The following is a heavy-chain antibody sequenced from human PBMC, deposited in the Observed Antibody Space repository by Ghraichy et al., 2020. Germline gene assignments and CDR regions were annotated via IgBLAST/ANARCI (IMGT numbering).Heavy chain of an antibody. CDR3: SSGDTFDI. CDR2: INQDAREK. Sequence: SCAASGLIFSNYWMTWVRQAPGKGLEWVANINQDAREKYYAGSVKGRFTISRDNAKNSLSLQMNNLSAEDTAVYYCSSGDTFDIWGRGTMVTVSS. D-gene: IGHD3-10*01. V-gene: IGHV3-7*03. CDR1: GLIFSNYW. J-gene: IGHJ3*02.